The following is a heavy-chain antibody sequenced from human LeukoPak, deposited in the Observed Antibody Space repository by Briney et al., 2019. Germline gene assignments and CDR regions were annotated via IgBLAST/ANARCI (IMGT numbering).Heavy chain of an antibody. CDR2: ISSTSSYI. V-gene: IGHV3-21*01. J-gene: IGHJ4*02. CDR1: GFTFSTYS. Sequence: GGSLRLSCAAYGFTFSTYSMNWVRQAPGKGLEWVSSISSTSSYINYADSVKGRFTISRDNAKNSLYLQMNSLRAEDTAVYYCARDYKSPDFWAGYPPYHHDHWGQGTLVTVSS. D-gene: IGHD3/OR15-3a*01. CDR3: ARDYKSPDFWAGYPPYHHDH.